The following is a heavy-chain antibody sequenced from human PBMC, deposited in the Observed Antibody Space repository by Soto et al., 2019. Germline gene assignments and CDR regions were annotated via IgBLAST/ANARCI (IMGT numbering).Heavy chain of an antibody. J-gene: IGHJ5*02. D-gene: IGHD3-22*01. CDR1: GFTFSSYS. CDR3: VRGADYDSSGIRLNWFDP. CDR2: ISSSSSTI. V-gene: IGHV3-48*02. Sequence: PGGSLRLSCAASGFTFSSYSMNWVRQAPGKGLEWVSYISSSSSTIYYADSVKGRFTISRDNAKNSLYLQMNSLRDEDTAVYYCVRGADYDSSGIRLNWFDPWGQGTLVTVSS.